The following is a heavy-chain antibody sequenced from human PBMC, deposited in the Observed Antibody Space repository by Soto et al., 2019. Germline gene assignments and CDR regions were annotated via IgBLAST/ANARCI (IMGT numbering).Heavy chain of an antibody. Sequence: VKVLCKASGYTFASYVISWVRQAPGQGLEWMGWISAYNGNTNYAQKLQGRVTMTTDTSTSTAYMELRSLRSDDTAVYYCARGSMIVVESWFDPWGQGTLVTVSS. CDR2: ISAYNGNT. CDR3: ARGSMIVVESWFDP. D-gene: IGHD3-22*01. J-gene: IGHJ5*02. CDR1: GYTFASYV. V-gene: IGHV1-18*01.